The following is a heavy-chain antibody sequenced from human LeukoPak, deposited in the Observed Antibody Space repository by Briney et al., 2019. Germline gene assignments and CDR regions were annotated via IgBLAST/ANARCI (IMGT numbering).Heavy chain of an antibody. CDR3: ATARYCSGGSCFDP. CDR1: GGTFSSYA. V-gene: IGHV1-24*01. D-gene: IGHD2-15*01. Sequence: ASVKVSCKASGGTFSSYAISWVRQAPGKGLEWMGGFDPEDGETIYAQKFQGRVTMTEDTSTDTAYMELSSLRSEDTAVYYCATARYCSGGSCFDPWGQGTLVTVSS. J-gene: IGHJ5*02. CDR2: FDPEDGET.